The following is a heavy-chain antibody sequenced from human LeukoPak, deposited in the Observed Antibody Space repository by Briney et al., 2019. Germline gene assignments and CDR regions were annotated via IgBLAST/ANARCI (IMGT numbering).Heavy chain of an antibody. D-gene: IGHD6-13*01. CDR2: IKQDGSDK. CDR3: ARVRGSWCLDC. V-gene: IGHV3-7*01. CDR1: GFTFSSYS. Sequence: GGSLRLSCAASGFTFSSYSMNWVRQAPGKGLEWVANIKQDGSDKYYVDSVKGRFTISRDNAKNSLYLQMNSLRADDTAVYYCARVRGSWCLDCWGQGTLVTVSS. J-gene: IGHJ4*02.